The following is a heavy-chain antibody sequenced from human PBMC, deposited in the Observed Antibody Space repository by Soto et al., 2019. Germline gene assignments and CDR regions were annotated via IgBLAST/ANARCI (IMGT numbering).Heavy chain of an antibody. CDR2: ISYDGSNK. CDR1: GFTFSSSA. V-gene: IGHV3-30-3*01. D-gene: IGHD6-19*01. J-gene: IGHJ4*02. CDR3: ARDKRSVVEVAGTVIDY. Sequence: PGGSLRLSCAASGFTFSSSAMHWVRQAPGKGLEWVAVISYDGSNKYYADSVKGRFTIARDNAKNTLYLQMNSLRAEDTAMYYCARDKRSVVEVAGTVIDYWGQGTLVTVSS.